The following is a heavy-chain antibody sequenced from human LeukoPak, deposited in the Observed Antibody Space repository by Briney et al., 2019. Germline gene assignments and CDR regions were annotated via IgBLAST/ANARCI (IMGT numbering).Heavy chain of an antibody. CDR1: GGTFSSYA. CDR3: ARDRGYCSSTSCYLDY. D-gene: IGHD2-2*01. J-gene: IGHJ4*02. CDR2: IIPIFGTA. V-gene: IGHV1-69*13. Sequence: GASVKVSCKASGGTFSSYAISWVRQAPGRGLEWMGGIIPIFGTANYAQKFQGRVTITADESTSTAYMELSSLRSEDTAVYYCARDRGYCSSTSCYLDYWGQGTLVTVSS.